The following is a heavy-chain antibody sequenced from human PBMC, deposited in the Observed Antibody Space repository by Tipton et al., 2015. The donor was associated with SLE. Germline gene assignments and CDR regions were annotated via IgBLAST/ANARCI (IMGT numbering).Heavy chain of an antibody. CDR1: GGSINSYY. D-gene: IGHD3-3*01. CDR2: IYYIVSC. Sequence: TLSLTCTVSGGSINSYYWSWIRQPPGKGLEWIVNIYYIVSCNYNPSLKSRVTISVDTSKNQFSLKLSSVTAADTAVYYCARGGGIRFLEWDYYYMDVWGKGTTVTVSS. CDR3: ARGGGIRFLEWDYYYMDV. V-gene: IGHV4-59*01. J-gene: IGHJ6*03.